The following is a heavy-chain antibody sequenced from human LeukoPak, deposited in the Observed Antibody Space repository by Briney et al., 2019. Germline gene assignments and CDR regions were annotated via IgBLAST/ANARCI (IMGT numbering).Heavy chain of an antibody. J-gene: IGHJ4*02. Sequence: GGSLRLSCTASGFTFNNYALSWVRQAPRKGLEWVSSISDSGGRTYYADSVKGRFTISRDNSKNMLYLQMNSLRVEDTAVYYCAKGDSDYYDSSGYYYWGQGTLVTVSS. CDR3: AKGDSDYYDSSGYYY. D-gene: IGHD3-22*01. V-gene: IGHV3-23*01. CDR2: ISDSGGRT. CDR1: GFTFNNYA.